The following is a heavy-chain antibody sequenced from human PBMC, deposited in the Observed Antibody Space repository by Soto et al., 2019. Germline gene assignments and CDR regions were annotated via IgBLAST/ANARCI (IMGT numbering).Heavy chain of an antibody. V-gene: IGHV3-11*01. D-gene: IGHD3-22*01. CDR2: ISSTGNTI. J-gene: IGHJ4*02. Sequence: QVQLVESGGGLVKTSGSLRIACAASGFTFSDYYMSWGRQAPGKGLEWVSYISSTGNTIYYADSVKGRFTISRDNAKNSVYLQMNRLRAEDTALYFCAKMSSENYYDPVFSWGQGTLVTVSS. CDR3: AKMSSENYYDPVFS. CDR1: GFTFSDYY.